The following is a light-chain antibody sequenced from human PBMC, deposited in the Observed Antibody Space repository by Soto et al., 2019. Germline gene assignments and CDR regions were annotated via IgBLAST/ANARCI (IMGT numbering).Light chain of an antibody. CDR2: GNS. J-gene: IGLJ2*01. Sequence: QSVLTQPPSVSGAPGQRVTISCTGSSSNIGAGYDVHWYQQLPGTAPKLLIYGNSNRPSGVPDRFSGSKSGTSASLAITGLQAADEADYYCQSYDSRLSAVVFGGGTQLTVL. CDR1: SSNIGAGYD. V-gene: IGLV1-40*01. CDR3: QSYDSRLSAVV.